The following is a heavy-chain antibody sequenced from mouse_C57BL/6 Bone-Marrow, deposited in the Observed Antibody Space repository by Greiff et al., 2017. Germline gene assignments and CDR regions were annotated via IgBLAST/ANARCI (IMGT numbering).Heavy chain of an antibody. J-gene: IGHJ2*01. D-gene: IGHD2-3*01. CDR1: GFNFKDDY. CDR3: SSVDGSYFDF. V-gene: IGHV14-4*01. CDR2: IYPEIGDT. Sequence: EVQLMESGAELVRPGASVKLSCTASGFNFKDDYIHWVKQRPEQGLEWIGWIYPEIGDTKYAAKFQGKATITSDTSSNTAYLQLSSLTSEDAAVYYCSSVDGSYFDFWGQGTPLTVAS.